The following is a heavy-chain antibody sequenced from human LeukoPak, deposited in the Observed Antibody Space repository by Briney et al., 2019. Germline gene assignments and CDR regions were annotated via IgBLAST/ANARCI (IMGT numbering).Heavy chain of an antibody. CDR3: ARHGFAGAFQH. V-gene: IGHV4-59*08. CDR1: GGSISSYY. D-gene: IGHD3-10*01. CDR2: IYYSGST. J-gene: IGHJ1*01. Sequence: PSETLSLTCTVSGGSISSYYWSWIRQPPGKGLEWIGYIYYSGSTNYNPSLKSRVTISVDTSKNQFSLKLSSVTAADTAVYYCARHGFAGAFQHWGQGTLVTVSS.